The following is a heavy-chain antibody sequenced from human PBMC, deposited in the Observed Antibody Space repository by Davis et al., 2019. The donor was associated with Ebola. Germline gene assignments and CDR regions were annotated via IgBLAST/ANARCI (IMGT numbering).Heavy chain of an antibody. CDR1: GYTFTSYY. CDR3: TTPGGQDSGYDVFDI. D-gene: IGHD5-12*01. J-gene: IGHJ3*02. V-gene: IGHV1-46*03. CDR2: INPNVGST. Sequence: ASVKVSCKASGYTFTSYYIHWVRQAPGQGLEWMAIINPNVGSTTYAQKFQGRVAMTRDTSTSTVYMELSSLRSEDTALYYCTTPGGQDSGYDVFDIWGQGTMVTVSS.